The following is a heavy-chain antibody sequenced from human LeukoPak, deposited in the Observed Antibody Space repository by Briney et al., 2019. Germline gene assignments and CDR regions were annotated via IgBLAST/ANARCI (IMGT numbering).Heavy chain of an antibody. CDR1: EFTFGGSV. D-gene: IGHD3-10*01. CDR2: SIVDSGNT. Sequence: SVKVSCKASEFTFGGSVVQWVRQARGQRLEWLGWSIVDSGNTHYVQKLQERVTITRDMATNTAYMELSSLTSEDTAVYYCATDSTPMVRGIIIAFAYWGQGTQVTVSS. J-gene: IGHJ4*02. CDR3: ATDSTPMVRGIIIAFAY. V-gene: IGHV1-58*01.